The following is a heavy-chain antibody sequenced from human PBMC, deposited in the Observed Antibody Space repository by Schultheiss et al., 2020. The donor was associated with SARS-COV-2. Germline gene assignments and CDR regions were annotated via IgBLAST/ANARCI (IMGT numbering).Heavy chain of an antibody. V-gene: IGHV5-51*01. J-gene: IGHJ3*02. Sequence: GGSLRLSCKGSGYSFTSYWIGWVRQMPGKGLEWMGIIYPGDSDTRYSPSFQGQVTISADKSISTAYLQWSSLKASDTAMYYCARPYNDAFDIWGQGTMVTVSS. CDR1: GYSFTSYW. CDR2: IYPGDSDT. D-gene: IGHD3-10*01. CDR3: ARPYNDAFDI.